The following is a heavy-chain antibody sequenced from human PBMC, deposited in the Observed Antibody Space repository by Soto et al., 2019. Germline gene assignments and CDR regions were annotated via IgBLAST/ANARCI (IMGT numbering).Heavy chain of an antibody. CDR3: AKEEITYYYDSSGYYEH. V-gene: IGHV3-23*01. D-gene: IGHD3-22*01. Sequence: GGSLRLSCAASGFTFSSYAMSWVRQAPGKGLEWVSAISGSGGSTYYADSVKGRFTISRDNSKNTLYLQMNSLRAEDTAVYYCAKEEITYYYDSSGYYEHWGQGTLVTVSS. CDR1: GFTFSSYA. CDR2: ISGSGGST. J-gene: IGHJ4*02.